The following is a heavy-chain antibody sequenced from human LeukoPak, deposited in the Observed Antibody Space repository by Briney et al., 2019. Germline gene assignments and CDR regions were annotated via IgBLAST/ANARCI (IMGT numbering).Heavy chain of an antibody. V-gene: IGHV1-24*01. D-gene: IGHD6-19*01. CDR2: FDPEDGET. CDR1: GYTLTELS. Sequence: ASVKVSCKVSGYTLTELSMHWVRQAPGKGLEWVGGFDPEDGETIYAQKFQGRVTMTEDTSTDTAYMELSSLRSEDTAVYYCATANPKKQWLVPYYYYYGMDVWGQGTTVTVSS. J-gene: IGHJ6*02. CDR3: ATANPKKQWLVPYYYYYGMDV.